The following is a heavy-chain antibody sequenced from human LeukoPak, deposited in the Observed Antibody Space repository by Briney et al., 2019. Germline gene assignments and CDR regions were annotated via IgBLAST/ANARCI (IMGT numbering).Heavy chain of an antibody. V-gene: IGHV3-30*02. CDR3: AKVGDGYNSGSYFDY. CDR1: GFTFSSYG. D-gene: IGHD5-24*01. Sequence: GGSLRLSCAASGFTFSSYGMHWVRQAPGKGLEWVAFIRYDGSNKYYADSVKGRFTISRDNSKNTLYLQMNSLRAEDTAVYYCAKVGDGYNSGSYFDYWGQGTLVTVSS. J-gene: IGHJ4*02. CDR2: IRYDGSNK.